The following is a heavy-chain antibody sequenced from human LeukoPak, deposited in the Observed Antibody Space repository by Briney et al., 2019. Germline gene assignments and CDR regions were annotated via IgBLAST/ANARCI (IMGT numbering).Heavy chain of an antibody. Sequence: SVKVSCKASGGTFSSYAVSWVRQAPGQGLEWLGRIIPVFGTANYAQKFQGRVTITTDESTSTAYMELSSLRSEDTPVYYYARRRASSGLISDYWGQGTLVTVSS. CDR1: GGTFSSYA. V-gene: IGHV1-69*05. CDR2: IIPVFGTA. J-gene: IGHJ4*02. D-gene: IGHD6-19*01. CDR3: ARRRASSGLISDY.